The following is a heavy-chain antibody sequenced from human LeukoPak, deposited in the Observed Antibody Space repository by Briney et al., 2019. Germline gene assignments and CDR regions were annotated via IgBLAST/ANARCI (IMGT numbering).Heavy chain of an antibody. CDR3: AKGSQVLNY. V-gene: IGHV3-30*18. D-gene: IGHD2-15*01. CDR2: ISYDGSNK. CDR1: GFTFSSYG. Sequence: GGSLRLSCPVSGFTFSSYGMHWVRQAPGKGLEWVAVISYDGSNKYYADSVKGRFTISRDNSKNTLYLQMNSLRAEDTAVYYCAKGSQVLNYWGQGTLVTVSS. J-gene: IGHJ4*02.